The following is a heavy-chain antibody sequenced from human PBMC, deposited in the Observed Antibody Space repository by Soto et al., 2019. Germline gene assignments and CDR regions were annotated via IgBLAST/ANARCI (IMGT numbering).Heavy chain of an antibody. Sequence: GGSLRLSCAASGFTFSSYEMNWVRQAPGKGLEWVSYISSSGSTIYYADSVKGRFTISRDNAKNSLYLQMNSLRAEDTAVYYCARDGGNIVVVPAAIYAFDIWGQGTMVTVSS. D-gene: IGHD2-2*02. CDR3: ARDGGNIVVVPAAIYAFDI. CDR2: ISSSGSTI. CDR1: GFTFSSYE. V-gene: IGHV3-48*03. J-gene: IGHJ3*02.